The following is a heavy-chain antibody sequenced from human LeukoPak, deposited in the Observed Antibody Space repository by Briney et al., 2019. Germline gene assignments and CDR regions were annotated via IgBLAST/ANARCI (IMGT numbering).Heavy chain of an antibody. CDR1: GYTLTELS. Sequence: GASVKVSCKVSGYTLTELSMHWVRQAPGQGLEWIGWISGYDGKTDYVEKFQGRISMTTDTSTSTAYMELRSLTSDDTAVYYCARGGQLLYVDCWGQGTLVTVS. CDR2: ISGYDGKT. J-gene: IGHJ4*02. V-gene: IGHV1-18*01. CDR3: ARGGQLLYVDC. D-gene: IGHD3-16*01.